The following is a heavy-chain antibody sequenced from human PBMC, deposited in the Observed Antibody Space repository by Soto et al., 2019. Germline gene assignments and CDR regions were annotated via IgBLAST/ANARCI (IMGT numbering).Heavy chain of an antibody. CDR3: AREPWDDGGVTLDY. V-gene: IGHV1-2*02. D-gene: IGHD1-1*01. J-gene: IGHJ4*02. CDR2: INPNDGGT. CDR1: GGTFSSYA. Sequence: SVKVSCKASGGTFSSYAISWVRQAPGQGLEWMGWINPNDGGTNYAQKFQCRVAVTSDNSMSTAYMELSSLTSDDTAVYYCAREPWDDGGVTLDYWGQGTLVTVSS.